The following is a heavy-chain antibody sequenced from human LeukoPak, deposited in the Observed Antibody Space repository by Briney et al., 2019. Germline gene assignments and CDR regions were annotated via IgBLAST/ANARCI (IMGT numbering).Heavy chain of an antibody. CDR1: GGSISSHY. D-gene: IGHD3-22*01. J-gene: IGHJ4*02. CDR3: ARGPLHYYDSSGLDY. V-gene: IGHV4-59*11. Sequence: PSETLSLTCTVSGGSISSHYWSWIRQPPGKGLEWIGYIYYSGSTNYNPSLKSRVTISVDTSKNQFSLKLSSVTAADTAVYYCARGPLHYYDSSGLDYWGQGTLVTVSS. CDR2: IYYSGST.